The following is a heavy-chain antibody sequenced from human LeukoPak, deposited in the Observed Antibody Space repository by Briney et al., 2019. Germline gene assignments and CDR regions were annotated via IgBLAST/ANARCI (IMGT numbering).Heavy chain of an antibody. Sequence: GGSLRLSCAASGFTFDVYAMHWVRQAPGKGLEGVSGISWNSGSIGYADSVKGRFTISRDNAKNSLYLQMNSLRAEDTALYYCAKDPNHAYCGGDCNYFDYWGQGTLVTVSS. CDR3: AKDPNHAYCGGDCNYFDY. CDR1: GFTFDVYA. V-gene: IGHV3-9*01. CDR2: ISWNSGSI. D-gene: IGHD2-21*02. J-gene: IGHJ4*02.